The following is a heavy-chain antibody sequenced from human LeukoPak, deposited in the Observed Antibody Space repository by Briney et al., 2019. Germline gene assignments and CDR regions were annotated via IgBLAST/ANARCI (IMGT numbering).Heavy chain of an antibody. J-gene: IGHJ1*01. CDR1: GGSVSSGGYY. CDR3: ARTIEAAGTGYFQH. CDR2: ISYSGGT. D-gene: IGHD6-13*01. V-gene: IGHV4-61*08. Sequence: SETLSLTCTVSGGSVSSGGYYWSWIRQPPGKGLEWIGYISYSGGTNYNPSLKSRVTISVDTSKNQFSLKLSSVTAADTAVYYCARTIEAAGTGYFQHWGQGTLVTVSS.